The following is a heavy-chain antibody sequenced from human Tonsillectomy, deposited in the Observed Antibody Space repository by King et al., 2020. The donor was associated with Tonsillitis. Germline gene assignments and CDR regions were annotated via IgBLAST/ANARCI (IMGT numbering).Heavy chain of an antibody. CDR1: GFTFSSYA. D-gene: IGHD6-19*01. V-gene: IGHV3-23*04. CDR3: ARVIGAVAGSATVDYFDD. J-gene: IGHJ4*02. Sequence: VQLVESGGGLVQPGGSLRLSCAASGFTFSSYAMSWVRQAPGKGLEWVSTLSGSGSSAYYADSVKGRFTFSRDNSKNILYLQMNSLRAEDTAVYYCARVIGAVAGSATVDYFDDWGQGTLVTVS. CDR2: LSGSGSSA.